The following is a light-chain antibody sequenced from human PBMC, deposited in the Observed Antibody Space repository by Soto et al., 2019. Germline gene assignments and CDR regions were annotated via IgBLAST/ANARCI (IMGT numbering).Light chain of an antibody. J-gene: IGKJ5*01. CDR2: DAS. CDR1: PNDKTF. V-gene: IGKV3-11*01. Sequence: DIILTQSPATLSLSPGERATLSYRTSPNDKTFLVWYQQRPGQAPRLLIHDASHRAAGIPARFSGSGFGTDFTLTISSLEPEDAAVYYCQQRSNWPPITFGQGTRLEIK. CDR3: QQRSNWPPIT.